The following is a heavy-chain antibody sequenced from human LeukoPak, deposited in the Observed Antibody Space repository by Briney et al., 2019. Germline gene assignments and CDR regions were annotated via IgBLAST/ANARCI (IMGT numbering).Heavy chain of an antibody. CDR2: ITGGGDTT. Sequence: PGGPLRLSCAASGFTFSSYAMTWVRQAPGKGLEWVSAITGGGDTTYYADSVKGRFTISRDNSKNTLYLQMNSRRAEDTAVYYCAKTWGYDSSGYWLTAFDIWGQGTMVTVSS. CDR1: GFTFSSYA. V-gene: IGHV3-23*01. J-gene: IGHJ3*02. D-gene: IGHD3-22*01. CDR3: AKTWGYDSSGYWLTAFDI.